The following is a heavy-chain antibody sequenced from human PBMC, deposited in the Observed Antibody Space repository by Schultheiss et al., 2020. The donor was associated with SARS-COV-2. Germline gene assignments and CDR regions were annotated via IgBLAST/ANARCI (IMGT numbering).Heavy chain of an antibody. CDR2: ISAYNGNT. Sequence: ASVKVSCKASGGTFSSYAISWVRQAPGQGLEWMGWISAYNGNTKYGQKVQGRVTMTADTSTTTGYMELRSLRSDDTAVYYCATGIGTTGTTFDFWGQGTLVTVSS. D-gene: IGHD1-1*01. CDR1: GGTFSSYA. CDR3: ATGIGTTGTTFDF. J-gene: IGHJ4*02. V-gene: IGHV1-18*01.